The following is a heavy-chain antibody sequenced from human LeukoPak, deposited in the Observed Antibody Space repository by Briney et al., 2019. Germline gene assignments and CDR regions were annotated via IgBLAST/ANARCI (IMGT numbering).Heavy chain of an antibody. CDR2: IKQDGSEK. V-gene: IGHV3-7*01. CDR3: ARDPDPYYYYMDV. Sequence: GGSLRLSCAASGFTFSSHWMSWVRQAPGKGLEWVANIKQDGSEKYYVDSVKGRFTISRDNAKNSLYLQMNSLKAEDTAVYYCARDPDPYYYYMDVWGKGTTVTVSS. CDR1: GFTFSSHW. J-gene: IGHJ6*03.